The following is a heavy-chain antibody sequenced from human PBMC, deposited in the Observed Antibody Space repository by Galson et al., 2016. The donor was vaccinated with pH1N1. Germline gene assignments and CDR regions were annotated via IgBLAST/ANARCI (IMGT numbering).Heavy chain of an antibody. Sequence: SESLSLTCSVSGVSISGYYWGWIRQSPGKGLDYVGYIYYNGNTNYSPSLKSRFTMSLDMSKNQFSLKLTSVTVADTAVYYCAKYDSSGFDYGRRLKWGQGTLVIVSS. CDR1: GVSISGYY. V-gene: IGHV4-59*01. D-gene: IGHD3-22*01. CDR2: IYYNGNT. J-gene: IGHJ4*02. CDR3: AKYDSSGFDYGRRLK.